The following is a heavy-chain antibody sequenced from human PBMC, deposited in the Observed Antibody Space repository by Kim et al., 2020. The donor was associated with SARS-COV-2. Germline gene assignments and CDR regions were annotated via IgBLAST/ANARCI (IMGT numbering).Heavy chain of an antibody. V-gene: IGHV4-34*01. J-gene: IGHJ3*02. CDR3: ASAGALELPLYSGYDHDAFDI. CDR2: INHSGST. CDR1: GGSFSGYY. Sequence: SETLSLTCAVYGGSFSGYYWSWIRQPPGKGLEWIGEINHSGSTNYNPSLKSRVTISVDTSKNQFSLKLSSVTAADTAVYYCASAGALELPLYSGYDHDAFDIWGQGTMVTVSS. D-gene: IGHD5-12*01.